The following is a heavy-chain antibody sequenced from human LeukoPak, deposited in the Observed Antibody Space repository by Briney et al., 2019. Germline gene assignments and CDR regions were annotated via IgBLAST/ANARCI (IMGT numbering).Heavy chain of an antibody. CDR1: GGSISSSSYY. Sequence: SETLSLTCTVSGGSISSSSYYWGWIRQPPGKGLEWIGSIDYSGSTYYNPSLKSRVTISVDTSKNQFSLNLSSVTAADTAVYYCASRKLGNDYWGQGTLVTVSS. J-gene: IGHJ4*02. V-gene: IGHV4-39*07. CDR3: ASRKLGNDY. CDR2: IDYSGST. D-gene: IGHD7-27*01.